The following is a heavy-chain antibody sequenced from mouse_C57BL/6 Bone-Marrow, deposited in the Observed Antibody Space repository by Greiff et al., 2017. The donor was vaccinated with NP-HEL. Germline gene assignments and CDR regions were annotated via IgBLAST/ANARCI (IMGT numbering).Heavy chain of an antibody. CDR1: GYPFTTYP. Sequence: VQLQQSGAELVKPGASVMMSCKASGYPFTTYPLDWMKQSHGTSLEWIGNFHPYNDDPKYNEKFKGKATLTVEKSSSTVYLELSRLTSDDSAVFCSGRKRYGSSYWYFDVWGTGTTVTGSS. J-gene: IGHJ1*03. CDR2: FHPYNDDP. V-gene: IGHV1-47*01. CDR3: GRKRYGSSYWYFDV. D-gene: IGHD1-1*01.